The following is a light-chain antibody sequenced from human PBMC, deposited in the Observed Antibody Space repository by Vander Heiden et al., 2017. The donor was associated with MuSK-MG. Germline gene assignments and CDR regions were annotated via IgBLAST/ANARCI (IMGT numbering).Light chain of an antibody. CDR2: DVS. Sequence: SSLTQPASVSGSPGRSLPISCTGTSSDVGRDNYVGWYQQHPGKAPRLMIYDVSKGPAGVTIRFSDSKSGNTASLTISGGQDEDEDDYYCSADTSSSIRVFGGGTKLTVL. CDR3: SADTSSSIRV. J-gene: IGLJ3*02. CDR1: SSDVGRDNY. V-gene: IGLV2-14*01.